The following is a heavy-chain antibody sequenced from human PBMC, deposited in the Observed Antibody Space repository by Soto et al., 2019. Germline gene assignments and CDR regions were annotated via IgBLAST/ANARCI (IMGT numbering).Heavy chain of an antibody. Sequence: GGSLRLSCAASGFTFSGYGMHWVRQAPGKGLEWVAVISDHGSNNYYADSVKGRFTISRDNAKNTLYLQMNSLRPEDTAVYYCAKDYYARPSNWFDPWGQGTLVTVSS. CDR1: GFTFSGYG. CDR3: AKDYYARPSNWFDP. CDR2: ISDHGSNN. J-gene: IGHJ5*02. D-gene: IGHD3-16*01. V-gene: IGHV3-30*18.